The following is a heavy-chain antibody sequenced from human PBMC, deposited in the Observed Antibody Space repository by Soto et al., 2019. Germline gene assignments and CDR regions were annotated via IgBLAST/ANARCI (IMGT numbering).Heavy chain of an antibody. Sequence: EVQLVESGGGLVQPGGSLRLSCAASGFTFSSYAMHWVRQATGKGLEWVSAIGTAGDTYYPGSVKGRFTISRENAKNSLYLQMNSLRAGDTAVYYCARYCSGGSCSYDAFDIWGQGTMVTVSS. J-gene: IGHJ3*02. CDR3: ARYCSGGSCSYDAFDI. CDR1: GFTFSSYA. CDR2: IGTAGDT. V-gene: IGHV3-13*01. D-gene: IGHD2-15*01.